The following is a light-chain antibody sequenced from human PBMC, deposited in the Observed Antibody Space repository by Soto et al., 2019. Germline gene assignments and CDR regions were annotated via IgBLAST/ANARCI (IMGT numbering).Light chain of an antibody. Sequence: EIVLTQSPATLSLSPGERATLSCRASQSVRNDLVWYHQKPGQAPRVLIYSASNRATAIPARFSGSGSGTDFTLTIRSLEPEDFAVYYCQQRTNWPPTFGGGTKVEMK. CDR3: QQRTNWPPT. J-gene: IGKJ4*01. CDR2: SAS. CDR1: QSVRND. V-gene: IGKV3-11*01.